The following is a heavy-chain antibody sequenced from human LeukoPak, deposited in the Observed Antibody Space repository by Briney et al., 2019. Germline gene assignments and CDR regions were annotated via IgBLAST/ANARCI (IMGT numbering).Heavy chain of an antibody. CDR1: GGSFSGCY. D-gene: IGHD2-21*02. CDR3: ARGWGDDEPQAAFDI. Sequence: SETLSLTCAVYGGSFSGCYWSWMRQPPGKGLEWIGEINHSGSTNYNPSLKSRVTISVDTSKNQFSLKLSSVTAADTAVYYCARGWGDDEPQAAFDIWGQGTMVTVSS. J-gene: IGHJ3*02. V-gene: IGHV4-34*01. CDR2: INHSGST.